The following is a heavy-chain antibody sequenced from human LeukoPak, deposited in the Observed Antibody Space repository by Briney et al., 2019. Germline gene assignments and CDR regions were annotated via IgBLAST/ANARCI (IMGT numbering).Heavy chain of an antibody. CDR2: INSAGS. CDR1: GFTVSSNY. V-gene: IGHV3-66*01. D-gene: IGHD1-26*01. CDR3: ARDLGVGSPSMNWFDP. J-gene: IGHJ5*02. Sequence: GGSLRLSCVTSGFTVSSNYMSWVRQAPGKGLEWVSLINSAGSYYADSVKGRFTISRDTSKNTLYLQMNSLRAEDTAVYYCARDLGVGSPSMNWFDPWGQGTLVTVSS.